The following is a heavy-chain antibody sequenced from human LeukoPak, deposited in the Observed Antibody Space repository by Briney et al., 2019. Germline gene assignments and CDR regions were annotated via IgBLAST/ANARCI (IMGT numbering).Heavy chain of an antibody. CDR1: GYTFAGYY. D-gene: IGHD7-27*01. J-gene: IGHJ4*02. V-gene: IGHV1-2*02. CDR2: INPNSGGT. CDR3: ATPRDLTGDEGIDY. Sequence: ASVKVSCKASGYTFAGYYMHWVRQAPGQGLEWMGWINPNSGGTNYAQKFQGRVTMTRDTSISTAYMELSRLRSDDTAVYYCATPRDLTGDEGIDYWRQGTLVTVSS.